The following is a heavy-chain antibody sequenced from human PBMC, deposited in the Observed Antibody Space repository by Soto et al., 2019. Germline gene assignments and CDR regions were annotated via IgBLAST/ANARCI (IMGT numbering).Heavy chain of an antibody. V-gene: IGHV1-69*13. CDR2: IIPIFGTA. CDR1: GGTFSSYA. CDR3: ARDPPTLLARTYYYYGMDV. D-gene: IGHD3-3*02. J-gene: IGHJ6*02. Sequence: SVKVSCKASGGTFSSYAISWVRQAPRPGLEWMGGIIPIFGTANYAQKFQGRVTITADESTSTAYMELSSLRSEDTAVHYCARDPPTLLARTYYYYGMDVWGQGTTVTVSS.